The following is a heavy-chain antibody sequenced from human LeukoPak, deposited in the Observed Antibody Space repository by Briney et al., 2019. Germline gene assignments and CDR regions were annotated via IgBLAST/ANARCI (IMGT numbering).Heavy chain of an antibody. Sequence: GGSLRLSCAVSGFTVSGNYMSWIRQAPGKGLEWVSLIYSDDTTLYADSVKGRFTISRDISKNTLYLQMSSLRAEDTAVYYCARDRDWSVPMDVWGKGTTVTVSS. D-gene: IGHD3/OR15-3a*01. CDR1: GFTVSGNY. J-gene: IGHJ6*03. CDR3: ARDRDWSVPMDV. V-gene: IGHV3-53*01. CDR2: IYSDDTT.